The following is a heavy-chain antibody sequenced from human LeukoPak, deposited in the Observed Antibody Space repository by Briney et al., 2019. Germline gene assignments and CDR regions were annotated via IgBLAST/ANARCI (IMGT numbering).Heavy chain of an antibody. V-gene: IGHV3-30-3*01. CDR1: GFTFSSYA. Sequence: GRSLRLSCAASGFTFSSYAIHWVRQAPGKGLEWVAVISFDGSNKYYADSVKGRFTISRDNSKNTPSLQMNSLRAEDTAVYYCARDRVVLYYYGMDVWGQGTMVTVSS. CDR2: ISFDGSNK. CDR3: ARDRVVLYYYGMDV. D-gene: IGHD3-22*01. J-gene: IGHJ6*02.